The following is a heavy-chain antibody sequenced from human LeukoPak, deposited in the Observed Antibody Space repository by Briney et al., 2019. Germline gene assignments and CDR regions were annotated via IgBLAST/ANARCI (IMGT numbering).Heavy chain of an antibody. D-gene: IGHD2-21*01. Sequence: GGSLRLSCTGSGFIFNSYGINWVRQAPGKGLEWVAYISSSTSNIFYADSVKGRFTISRDHAKDSVLLQMNSLRVEDTALYYCARDGVMAETPFYFDSWGQGALVTVSS. V-gene: IGHV3-48*01. J-gene: IGHJ4*02. CDR1: GFIFNSYG. CDR2: ISSSTSNI. CDR3: ARDGVMAETPFYFDS.